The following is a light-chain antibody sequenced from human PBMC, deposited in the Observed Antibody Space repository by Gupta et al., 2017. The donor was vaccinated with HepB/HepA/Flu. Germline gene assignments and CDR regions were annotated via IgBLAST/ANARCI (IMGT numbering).Light chain of an antibody. J-gene: IGKJ2*01. CDR3: QQRTNWPYT. CDR1: QSVSSD. Sequence: EIVLTQSPATLSWSPGERATVACRASQSVSSDVAWYQQKPCQSPRLLIYDASNRATGIPARFGGSGSGTDFTLTISSLEFGDSAVYSCQQRTNWPYTFGQGTKLEIK. CDR2: DAS. V-gene: IGKV3-11*01.